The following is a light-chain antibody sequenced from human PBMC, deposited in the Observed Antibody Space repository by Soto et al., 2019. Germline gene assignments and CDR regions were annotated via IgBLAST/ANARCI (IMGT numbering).Light chain of an antibody. CDR3: QQYDNWPPLT. CDR1: QSVSSN. CDR2: GAS. V-gene: IGKV3-15*01. J-gene: IGKJ4*01. Sequence: EIVMTQSPATLSLSPGERATLSCRASQSVSSNLAWYQQKPGQAPRLLIYGASTRATGVPARFSGSGSGTDFTLTISTLQSEDFAVYYCQQYDNWPPLTFGGGTKVDIX.